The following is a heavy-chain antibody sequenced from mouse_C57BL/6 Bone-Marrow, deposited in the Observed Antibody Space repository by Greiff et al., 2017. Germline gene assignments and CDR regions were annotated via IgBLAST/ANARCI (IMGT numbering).Heavy chain of an antibody. J-gene: IGHJ1*03. CDR2: IYPRSGNT. D-gene: IGHD1-1*01. CDR3: ASSGIYSSSSYWYFDV. CDR1: GYTFTSYG. Sequence: QVQLQQSGAELARPGASVKLSCKASGYTFTSYGISWVKQRTGQGLEWIGEIYPRSGNTYYNEKFKGKATVTADKSSSTAYMELRSLTSEDSAVYFCASSGIYSSSSYWYFDVWGTGTTVTVSS. V-gene: IGHV1-81*01.